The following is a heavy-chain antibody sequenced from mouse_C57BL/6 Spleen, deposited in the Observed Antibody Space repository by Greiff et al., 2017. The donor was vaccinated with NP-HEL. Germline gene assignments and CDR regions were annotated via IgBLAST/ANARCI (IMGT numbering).Heavy chain of an antibody. V-gene: IGHV1-26*01. CDR1: GYTFTDYY. D-gene: IGHD2-12*01. Sequence: EVQLQQSGPELVKPGASVKISCKASGYTFTDYYMNWVKQSHGKSLEWIGDINPNNGGTSYNQKFKGKATLTVDKSSSTAYMELRSLTSEDSAVYYCARLRRRSHWYFDVWGTGTTVTVSS. J-gene: IGHJ1*03. CDR2: INPNNGGT. CDR3: ARLRRRSHWYFDV.